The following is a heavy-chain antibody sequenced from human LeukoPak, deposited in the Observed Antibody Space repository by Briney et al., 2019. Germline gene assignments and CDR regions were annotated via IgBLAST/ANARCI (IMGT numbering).Heavy chain of an antibody. D-gene: IGHD2-2*01. CDR1: GFTFSSYW. CDR3: ARGRPPGSTNRGYYYYGMDV. J-gene: IGHJ6*02. Sequence: GGSLRLSCAASGFTFSSYWMHWVRQAPGEGLVWVSRINSDGSSTTYADSVKGRFTTSRDNAKNTLYLQMNSLRAEDTAVFYCARGRPPGSTNRGYYYYGMDVWGQGTTVTVPS. V-gene: IGHV3-74*01. CDR2: INSDGSST.